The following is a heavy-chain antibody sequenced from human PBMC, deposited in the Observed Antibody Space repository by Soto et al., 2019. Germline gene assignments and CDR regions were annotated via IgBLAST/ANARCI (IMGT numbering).Heavy chain of an antibody. Sequence: SETLSLTCTVSGGSISSSSYYWGWIRQPPGKGLEWIGSIYYSGSTYYNPSLKSRVTISVDTSKNQFSLKLSSVTAADTAVYYCARSSRGGIGYYWGQGTLVTVSS. J-gene: IGHJ4*02. CDR2: IYYSGST. D-gene: IGHD3-16*02. CDR1: GGSISSSSYY. CDR3: ARSSRGGIGYY. V-gene: IGHV4-39*01.